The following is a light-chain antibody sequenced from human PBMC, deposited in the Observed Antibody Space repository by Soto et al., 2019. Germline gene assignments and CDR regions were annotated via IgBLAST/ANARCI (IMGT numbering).Light chain of an antibody. CDR3: SSYTSGSTFYV. CDR2: EVS. CDR1: SSDVGGYNY. J-gene: IGLJ1*01. V-gene: IGLV2-14*01. Sequence: QSVLTQPASVSGSPGQSITISCTGTSSDVGGYNYVSWYQQHPGKAPKLMIYEVSNRPSGVSNRFSGSKSGNTASLTISGLQAEDEADYYCSSYTSGSTFYVFGTGTKSPS.